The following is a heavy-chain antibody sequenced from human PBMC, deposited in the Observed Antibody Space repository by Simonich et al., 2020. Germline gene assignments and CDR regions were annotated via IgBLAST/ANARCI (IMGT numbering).Heavy chain of an antibody. J-gene: IGHJ2*01. D-gene: IGHD6-25*01. V-gene: IGHV1-2*02. Sequence: QVQLVQSGAEVKKPGASVKVSCKSSGYTFTGYYIHWVRQTPGQELEWRGCICPNSGGTNYAQKFQGRVTMTRDTSLSTAYMELSRLRSDDTAVYYCARGGLGHWYFDLWGRGTLVTVSS. CDR2: ICPNSGGT. CDR3: ARGGLGHWYFDL. CDR1: GYTFTGYY.